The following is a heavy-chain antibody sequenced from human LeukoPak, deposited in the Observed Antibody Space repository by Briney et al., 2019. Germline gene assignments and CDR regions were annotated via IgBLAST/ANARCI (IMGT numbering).Heavy chain of an antibody. Sequence: PSETLSLTCTVSGGSISSYSWNWIRQPAGKGLEWIGRIYTSGSTNYNPSLKSRVTISVDTSKNQFSLKLSSVTAADTAVYYCARVPPYYYYYMDVWGKGTTVTVSS. V-gene: IGHV4-4*07. CDR1: GGSISSYS. CDR2: IYTSGST. J-gene: IGHJ6*03. CDR3: ARVPPYYYYYMDV.